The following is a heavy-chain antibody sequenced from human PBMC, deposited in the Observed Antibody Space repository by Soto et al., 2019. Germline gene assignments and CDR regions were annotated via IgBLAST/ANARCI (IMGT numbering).Heavy chain of an antibody. CDR2: IYYSGST. D-gene: IGHD3-10*01. V-gene: IGHV4-59*08. CDR1: GGSISSYY. J-gene: IGHJ4*02. Sequence: QVQLQESGPGLVKPSETLSLTCTVSGGSISSYYWSWIQQPPGKGLEWIGYIYYSGSTNYNPSLKSRVTISVDTSKNQFSLKLSSVTAADTAVYYCARQWRGSFDYWGQGTLVTVSS. CDR3: ARQWRGSFDY.